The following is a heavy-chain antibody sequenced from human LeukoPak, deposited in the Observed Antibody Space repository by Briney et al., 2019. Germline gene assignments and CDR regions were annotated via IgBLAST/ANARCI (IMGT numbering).Heavy chain of an antibody. CDR2: IKQDGSEK. CDR1: GFTFSSYW. CDR3: AKLSNDYGDYYFDY. V-gene: IGHV3-7*03. J-gene: IGHJ4*02. Sequence: GGSLRLSCAASGFTFSSYWMSWARQAPGKGLEWVANIKQDGSEKYYVDSVKGRFTISRDNSKNTLYLQMNSLRADDTAVYYCAKLSNDYGDYYFDYWGQGTLVTVSS. D-gene: IGHD4-17*01.